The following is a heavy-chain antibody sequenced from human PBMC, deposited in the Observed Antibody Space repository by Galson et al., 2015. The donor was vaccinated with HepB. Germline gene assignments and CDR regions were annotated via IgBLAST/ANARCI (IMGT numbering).Heavy chain of an antibody. CDR2: THYRSKWYT. V-gene: IGHV6-1*01. Sequence: CAISGDSVSRYNAAWNWIRQSPSRGLEWLGRTHYRSKWYTDYAVSVKSRITFNSDTSKNQFSLQLNSVTPEDTAVYYCARNWGITATTNFHYYGMDVWGQGTTVTVSS. CDR3: ARNWGITATTNFHYYGMDV. D-gene: IGHD1-7*01. J-gene: IGHJ6*02. CDR1: GDSVSRYNAA.